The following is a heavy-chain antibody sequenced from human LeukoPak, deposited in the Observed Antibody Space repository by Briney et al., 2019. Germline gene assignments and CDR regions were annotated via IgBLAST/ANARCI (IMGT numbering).Heavy chain of an antibody. J-gene: IGHJ5*02. CDR1: GFTFSSYE. CDR3: ARDSSGWYHWFDP. CDR2: ISSSGSTI. Sequence: GGSLRLSCAAYGFTFSSYEMNWVRQAPGKGLEWLSHISSSGSTIYYADSVKGRFTISRDNAKNSLYLQMNSLRAEDTAVYYCARDSSGWYHWFDPWGQGTLVTVSS. V-gene: IGHV3-48*03. D-gene: IGHD6-19*01.